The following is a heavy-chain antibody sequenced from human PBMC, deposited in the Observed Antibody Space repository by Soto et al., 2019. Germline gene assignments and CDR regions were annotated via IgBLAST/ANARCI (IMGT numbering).Heavy chain of an antibody. CDR3: ARETWGYSYGYNYYYGMDV. CDR2: MNPNSGNT. D-gene: IGHD5-18*01. J-gene: IGHJ6*02. Sequence: QVQLVQSGAEVKKPGASVKVSCKASGYTFTSYDINWVRQATGQGLEWMGWMNPNSGNTGYAQKXXGRLTLNRNPXXSXAXXELSSLRSEDTAVYYCARETWGYSYGYNYYYGMDVWGQGNTVTVSS. CDR1: GYTFTSYD. V-gene: IGHV1-8*01.